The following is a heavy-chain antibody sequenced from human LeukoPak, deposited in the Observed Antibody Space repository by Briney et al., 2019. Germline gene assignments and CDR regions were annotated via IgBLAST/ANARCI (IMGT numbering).Heavy chain of an antibody. J-gene: IGHJ6*02. Sequence: ASVMVSCKASGGTFSSYTISWVRQAPGQGLEWMGRIIPILGIANYAQKFQGRVTITADKSTSTAYMELSSLRSEDTAVYYCAREEWEFDGMDVWGQGTTVTVSS. V-gene: IGHV1-69*04. CDR1: GGTFSSYT. CDR2: IIPILGIA. CDR3: AREEWEFDGMDV. D-gene: IGHD3-10*01.